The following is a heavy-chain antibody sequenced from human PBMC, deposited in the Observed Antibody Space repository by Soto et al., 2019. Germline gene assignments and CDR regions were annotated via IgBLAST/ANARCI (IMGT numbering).Heavy chain of an antibody. CDR3: ARAFFYHGSDSRGYSFDAFDF. CDR2: ISAHTGSS. J-gene: IGHJ3*01. Sequence: QVQLVQSGAEVKKPGASVKVSCKASGYTFTSSGMSWVRQAPGQGLEWMGWISAHTGSSEYAQRFQGRDTMTTDRATSTAYMELRSLRSDDTAVYYCARAFFYHGSDSRGYSFDAFDFWGPGTLVNVSS. D-gene: IGHD3-22*01. CDR1: GYTFTSSG. V-gene: IGHV1-18*01.